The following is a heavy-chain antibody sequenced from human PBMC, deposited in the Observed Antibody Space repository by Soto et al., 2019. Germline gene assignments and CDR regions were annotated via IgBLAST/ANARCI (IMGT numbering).Heavy chain of an antibody. D-gene: IGHD6-19*01. CDR2: ISFFAST. V-gene: IGHV4-61*01. CDR1: GRSVTCGSHD. J-gene: IGHJ5*02. Sequence: SDTLALTCTVSGRSVTCGSHDWSWLLQPPGKGLEFIGYISFFASTKHTRPLQSRVTISVDPSKNQFPLDLTSLPAADTAAYYCARDRSSGWTWFDHWGQGTLVTVSS. CDR3: ARDRSSGWTWFDH.